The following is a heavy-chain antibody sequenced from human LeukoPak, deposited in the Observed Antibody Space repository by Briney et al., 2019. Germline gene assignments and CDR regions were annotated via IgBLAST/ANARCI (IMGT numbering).Heavy chain of an antibody. CDR1: GGSISSSSYY. J-gene: IGHJ4*02. CDR3: ARGGGNWNDVAY. V-gene: IGHV4-39*07. Sequence: PSETLSLTCTVSGGSISSSSYYWDWIRQPPGKGLEWIGSIYYSGSTYYNPSLKSRVTISVDKSKNQFSLKLSSVTAADTAVYYCARGGGNWNDVAYWGQGTLVTVSS. CDR2: IYYSGST. D-gene: IGHD1-1*01.